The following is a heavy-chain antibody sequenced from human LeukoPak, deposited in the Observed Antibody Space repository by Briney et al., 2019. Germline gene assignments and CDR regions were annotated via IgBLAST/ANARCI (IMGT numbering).Heavy chain of an antibody. Sequence: GGSLRLSCAASGFTFSRYWMHWVRQAPGKGLVWVSRLNGDGSDTNYADSVKGRFTISRDNAKNTLYLQMSSLRAEDTAVYYCTRGFWGWEVDYWGQGTLVTVSS. CDR1: GFTFSRYW. V-gene: IGHV3-74*01. CDR2: LNGDGSDT. CDR3: TRGFWGWEVDY. D-gene: IGHD3-3*01. J-gene: IGHJ4*02.